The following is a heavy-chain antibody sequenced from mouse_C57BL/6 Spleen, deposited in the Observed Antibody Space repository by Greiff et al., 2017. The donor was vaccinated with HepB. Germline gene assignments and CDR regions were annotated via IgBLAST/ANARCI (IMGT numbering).Heavy chain of an antibody. D-gene: IGHD2-5*01. CDR1: GYSITSGYY. CDR2: ISYDGSN. J-gene: IGHJ3*01. V-gene: IGHV3-6*01. Sequence: EVKLVESGPGLVKPSQSLSLTCSVTGYSITSGYYWNWIRQFPGNKLEWMGYISYDGSNNYNPSLKNRISITRDTSKNQFFLKLNSVTTEDTATYYCARGDYSNYRFAYWGQGTLVTVSA. CDR3: ARGDYSNYRFAY.